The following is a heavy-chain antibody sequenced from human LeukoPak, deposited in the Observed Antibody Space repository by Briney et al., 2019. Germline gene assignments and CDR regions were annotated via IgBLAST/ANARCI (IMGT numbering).Heavy chain of an antibody. V-gene: IGHV3-11*01. CDR3: ARGRATLPFDY. D-gene: IGHD1-26*01. CDR2: ISSSGSTM. CDR1: GFTFNDYC. Sequence: GVSLRLSRAASGFTFNDYCMSWIRQAPGKGLEGGSYISSSGSTMYYADSVKGRFTISRDNAKNSLYLQMNSLRAEHTAVYYCARGRATLPFDYWGQGTLVTVSS. J-gene: IGHJ4*02.